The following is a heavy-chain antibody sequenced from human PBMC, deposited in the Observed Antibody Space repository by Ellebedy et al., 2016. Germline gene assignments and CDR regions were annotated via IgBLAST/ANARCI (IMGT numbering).Heavy chain of an antibody. CDR3: AKFFAVAYSSSSVAFDI. D-gene: IGHD6-6*01. Sequence: GGSLRLSXAASGFTFSSYSMNWVRQAPGKGLEWVSYISSSSSTIYYADSVKGRFTISRDNAKNSLYLQMNSLRAEDTAVYYCAKFFAVAYSSSSVAFDIWGQGTMVTVSS. CDR1: GFTFSSYS. V-gene: IGHV3-48*01. J-gene: IGHJ3*02. CDR2: ISSSSSTI.